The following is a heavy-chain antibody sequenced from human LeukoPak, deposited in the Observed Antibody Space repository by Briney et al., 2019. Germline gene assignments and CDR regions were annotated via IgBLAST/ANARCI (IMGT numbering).Heavy chain of an antibody. J-gene: IGHJ4*02. D-gene: IGHD3-9*01. V-gene: IGHV3-23*01. CDR3: AKWGDYDVLTGYYVSDY. CDR2: ITGGGSGI. Sequence: GGSLRLSCAASGFTFSNYAMSWVRQAPGKGLEWVSAITGGGSGIYYADSMKSRFTISRDNSKNTLYLQINGLRAEDTAVYYYAKWGDYDVLTGYYVSDYWGQGTLVTVSS. CDR1: GFTFSNYA.